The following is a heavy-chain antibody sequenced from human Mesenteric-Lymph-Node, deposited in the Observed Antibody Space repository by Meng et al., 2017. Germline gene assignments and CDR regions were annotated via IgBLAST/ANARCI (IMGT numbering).Heavy chain of an antibody. J-gene: IGHJ4*02. D-gene: IGHD2-21*02. CDR3: ARSEVTAIYYFDY. CDR1: GFTFSDYY. Sequence: GESLKISCAASGFTFSDYYMSWIRQAPGKGLEWVSVIYSGGSTYYADSVKGRFTISRDNSKNTLYLQMNSLRAEDTAVYYCARSEVTAIYYFDYWGQGTLVTVSS. V-gene: IGHV3-66*01. CDR2: IYSGGST.